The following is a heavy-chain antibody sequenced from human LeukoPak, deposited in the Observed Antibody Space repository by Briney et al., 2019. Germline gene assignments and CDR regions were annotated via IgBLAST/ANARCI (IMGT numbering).Heavy chain of an antibody. D-gene: IGHD2-2*01. CDR3: ATFYLGDRYCSSTSCYGFVGWFDP. Sequence: ASVKVSCKASGGTFSSYAISWVRQAPGQGLEWMGGIIPIFGTANYAQKFQGRVTITADESTSTAYMELSSLRSEDTAVYYCATFYLGDRYCSSTSCYGFVGWFDPWGQGTLVTVSS. CDR2: IIPIFGTA. CDR1: GGTFSSYA. J-gene: IGHJ5*02. V-gene: IGHV1-69*13.